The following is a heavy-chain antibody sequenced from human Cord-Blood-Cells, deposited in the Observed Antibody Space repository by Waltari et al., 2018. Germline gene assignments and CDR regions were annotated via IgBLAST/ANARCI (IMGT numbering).Heavy chain of an antibody. V-gene: IGHV1-69*18. CDR3: ARVGSIAATTNWFDP. CDR2: IIPTFGTA. J-gene: IGHJ5*02. CDR1: GGTFSSYA. Sequence: QVQLVQSGAEVKKPGSSVKVSCKASGGTFSSYAISWVRQAPGQGLEWMGSIIPTFGTANYATKVQGRGTITADESTSTAYLELSSLRSEDTAVYYCARVGSIAATTNWFDPWCQGTLVTISS. D-gene: IGHD6-13*01.